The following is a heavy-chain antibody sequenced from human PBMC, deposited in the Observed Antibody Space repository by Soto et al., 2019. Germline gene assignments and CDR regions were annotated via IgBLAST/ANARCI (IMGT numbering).Heavy chain of an antibody. Sequence: PGGSLRLSCAASGFTFSNAWMSWVRQAPGKGLEWVGRIKSKTDGGTTDYAAPVKGRFTISRDDSKNTLYLQMNSLKTEDTAVYYCTTAHGIFSELYDILTGGLKDFDYWGQGTLVTVSS. CDR1: GFTFSNAW. CDR2: IKSKTDGGTT. J-gene: IGHJ4*02. CDR3: TTAHGIFSELYDILTGGLKDFDY. V-gene: IGHV3-15*01. D-gene: IGHD3-9*01.